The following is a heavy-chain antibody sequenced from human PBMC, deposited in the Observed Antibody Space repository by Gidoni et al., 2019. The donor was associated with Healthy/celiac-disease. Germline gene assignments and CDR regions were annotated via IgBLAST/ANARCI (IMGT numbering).Heavy chain of an antibody. CDR1: GFTFDDYA. CDR2: ISWNSGSI. Sequence: EVQLVESGGGLVQPGRSLRLSWAASGFTFDDYAMHWVRQAPGKGLEWVSGISWNSGSIGYADSVKGRFTISRDNAKNSLYLQMNSLRAEDTALYYCAKDMKAGTGGYYYGMDVWGQGTTVTVSS. J-gene: IGHJ6*02. D-gene: IGHD6-13*01. V-gene: IGHV3-9*01. CDR3: AKDMKAGTGGYYYGMDV.